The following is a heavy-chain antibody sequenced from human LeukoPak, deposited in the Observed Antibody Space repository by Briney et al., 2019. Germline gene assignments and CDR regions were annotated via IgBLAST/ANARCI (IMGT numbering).Heavy chain of an antibody. J-gene: IGHJ4*02. Sequence: GGSLRLSCVASGFAFSSYWMSWVRQAPGKGLEWVANIKQDGGEKYYVDSVKGRFTISRDNAKNSLFLQMNSLRAEDTAVYYCARLGGSYYTYWGQGTLSPSPQ. D-gene: IGHD1-26*01. V-gene: IGHV3-7*01. CDR3: ARLGGSYYTY. CDR2: IKQDGGEK. CDR1: GFAFSSYW.